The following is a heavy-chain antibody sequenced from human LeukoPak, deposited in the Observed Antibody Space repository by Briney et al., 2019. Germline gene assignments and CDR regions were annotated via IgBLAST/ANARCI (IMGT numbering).Heavy chain of an antibody. D-gene: IGHD6-25*01. Sequence: GGSLRLSCAASGFTFSSHAMSWVRQAPGKGLEWVSYISSSSSTIYYADSVKGRFTISRDNAKNSLYLQMNSLRAEDTAVYYCAREAAPAPYLGAVRGKFDYWGQGTLVTVSS. V-gene: IGHV3-48*01. J-gene: IGHJ4*02. CDR2: ISSSSSTI. CDR3: AREAAPAPYLGAVRGKFDY. CDR1: GFTFSSHA.